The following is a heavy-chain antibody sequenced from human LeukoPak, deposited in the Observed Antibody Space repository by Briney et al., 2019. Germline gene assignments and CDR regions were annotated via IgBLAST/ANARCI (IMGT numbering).Heavy chain of an antibody. J-gene: IGHJ6*02. CDR2: IYSGGST. CDR1: GFTVSSNY. V-gene: IGHV3-53*01. Sequence: GGSLRLSCAAPGFTVSSNYMSWVRQAPGKGLEWVSVIYSGGSTYYADSVKGRFTISRDNSKNTLYLQMNSLRAEDTAVYYCARDNLLWFGELGCMDVWGQGTTVTVSS. D-gene: IGHD3-10*01. CDR3: ARDNLLWFGELGCMDV.